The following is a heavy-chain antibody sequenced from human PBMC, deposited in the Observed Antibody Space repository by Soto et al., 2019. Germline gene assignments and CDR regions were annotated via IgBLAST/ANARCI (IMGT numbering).Heavy chain of an antibody. Sequence: SHTLSLPCAISGYSVSSNSASLNLIIQSGSRGLDCLGRAYYRSQWYYDSAVSVRSRITVIPDTSKNQFSLQLNSVTPEDTAVYYCTKQKGDSRTYNGMEVWGQGTTVTVSS. D-gene: IGHD2-21*02. CDR2: AYYRSQWYY. J-gene: IGHJ6*02. CDR3: TKQKGDSRTYNGMEV. V-gene: IGHV6-1*01. CDR1: GYSVSSNSAS.